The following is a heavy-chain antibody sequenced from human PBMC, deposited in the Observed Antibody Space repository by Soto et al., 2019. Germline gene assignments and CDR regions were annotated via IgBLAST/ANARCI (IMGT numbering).Heavy chain of an antibody. V-gene: IGHV1-69*01. CDR3: ASLVGIAVAGKGGADY. CDR2: IIPIFGTA. CDR1: GGTFSSYA. Sequence: QVQLVQSGAEVKKPGSSVKVSCKASGGTFSSYAISWVRQAPGQGLEWMGGIIPIFGTANYAQKFQGRVKNSAEETTSTAYMELSSLRSEDTAVYYCASLVGIAVAGKGGADYWGQGTLVTVSS. D-gene: IGHD6-19*01. J-gene: IGHJ4*02.